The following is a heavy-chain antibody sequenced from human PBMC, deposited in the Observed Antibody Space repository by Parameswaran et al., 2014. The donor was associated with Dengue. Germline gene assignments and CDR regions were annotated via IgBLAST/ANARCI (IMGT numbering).Heavy chain of an antibody. CDR3: ARDDYRRGVDYYGMDV. D-gene: IGHD4-11*01. CDR2: IWYDGSNK. V-gene: IGHV3-33*01. J-gene: IGHJ6*02. Sequence: VRQMPGKGLEWVAVIWYDGSNKYYADSVKGRFTISRDNSKNTLYLQMNSLRAEDTAVYYCARDDYRRGVDYYGMDVWGQGTTVTVSS.